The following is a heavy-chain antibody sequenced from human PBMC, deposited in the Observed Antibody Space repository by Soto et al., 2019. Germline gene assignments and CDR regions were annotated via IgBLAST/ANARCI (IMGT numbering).Heavy chain of an antibody. Sequence: QVQLQESGPGLVKPSETLSLTCTVSGGSISGYYWSWIRQPPGKGLEWIGYIYYNGSTNYNPSLKSRVTISVDTSKTQFSLKLSSVTAADTAVYYCTRTYYDFWSGYWRWFDPWGQGTLVTVSS. CDR2: IYYNGST. D-gene: IGHD3-3*01. CDR3: TRTYYDFWSGYWRWFDP. CDR1: GGSISGYY. V-gene: IGHV4-59*01. J-gene: IGHJ5*02.